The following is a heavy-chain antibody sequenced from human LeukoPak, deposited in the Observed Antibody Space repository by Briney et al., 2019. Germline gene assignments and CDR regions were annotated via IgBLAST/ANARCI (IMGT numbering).Heavy chain of an antibody. CDR2: INIDGSST. CDR3: ARGLSSHDYGGNSDAFDI. CDR1: GFTFSSYW. J-gene: IGHJ3*02. Sequence: GGSLRLSCAASGFTFSSYWMHWVRQAPGKGLVWVSRINIDGSSTSYADSVMGRFTISRDNAKNTLYLQMNSLRAEDTAVYYCARGLSSHDYGGNSDAFDIWGQGTMVTASS. V-gene: IGHV3-74*01. D-gene: IGHD4-23*01.